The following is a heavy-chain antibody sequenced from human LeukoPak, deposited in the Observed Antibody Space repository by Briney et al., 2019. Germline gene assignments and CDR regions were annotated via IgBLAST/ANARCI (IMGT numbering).Heavy chain of an antibody. V-gene: IGHV4-39*01. CDR1: GGSISSISYY. CDR3: ARVLGGYSRGDYYYYMDV. CDR2: IFYSGTT. D-gene: IGHD5-18*01. J-gene: IGHJ6*03. Sequence: SETLSLTCSVSGGSISSISYYWGWSRQPPGKGLELIGNIFYSGTTYYNPSLKSRVTISVATSHNQFSLKMTSVTAADTAVYYCARVLGGYSRGDYYYYMDVWGKGTTVTVSS.